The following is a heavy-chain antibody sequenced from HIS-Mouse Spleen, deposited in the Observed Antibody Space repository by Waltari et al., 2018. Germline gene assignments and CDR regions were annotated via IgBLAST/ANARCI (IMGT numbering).Heavy chain of an antibody. J-gene: IGHJ2*01. Sequence: QLQLPESGPGLVKPSETLSLTCTVSGGSISSSSYHWRWIRQPPGTGLEWIGSIYYSGSTYYNPSLKSRVTISVDTSKNQFSLKLSSVTAADTAVYYCAREIPYSSSWYDWYFDLWGRGTLVTVSS. D-gene: IGHD6-13*01. CDR1: GGSISSSSYH. CDR3: AREIPYSSSWYDWYFDL. CDR2: IYYSGST. V-gene: IGHV4-39*07.